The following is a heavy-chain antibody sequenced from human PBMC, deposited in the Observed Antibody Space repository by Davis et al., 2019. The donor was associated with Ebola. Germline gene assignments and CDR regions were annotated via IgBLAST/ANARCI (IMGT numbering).Heavy chain of an antibody. CDR2: FNPNSGGT. D-gene: IGHD1-1*01. V-gene: IGHV1-2*06. CDR1: GYTLTELS. Sequence: ASVKVSCKVSGYTLTELSIHWVRQAPGQGLEWMGRFNPNSGGTNFEQKFQDRFTMTWDTSVNTAFMELGGLRSDDTAIYYCAREGWTTGVDYWGRGTLVTVSS. CDR3: AREGWTTGVDY. J-gene: IGHJ4*02.